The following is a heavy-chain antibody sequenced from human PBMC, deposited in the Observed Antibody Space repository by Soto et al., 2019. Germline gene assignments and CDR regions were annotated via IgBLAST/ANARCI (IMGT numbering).Heavy chain of an antibody. CDR3: AKDQEWELLPFDY. CDR2: IGGSGGST. Sequence: GGSLRLSCAASGFTFSSYAMSWVRQAPGKGLEWVSAIGGSGGSTYYADSVKGRFTISRDNSKNTLYLQMNSLRAEDTAVYYCAKDQEWELLPFDYWGQGTLVTVSS. V-gene: IGHV3-23*01. D-gene: IGHD1-26*01. CDR1: GFTFSSYA. J-gene: IGHJ4*02.